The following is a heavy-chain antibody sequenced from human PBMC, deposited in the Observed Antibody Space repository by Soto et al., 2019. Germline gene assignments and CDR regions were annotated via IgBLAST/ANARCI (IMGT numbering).Heavy chain of an antibody. CDR1: GGSISRYF. J-gene: IGHJ5*02. D-gene: IGHD2-21*01. CDR2: IFYTGST. Sequence: SETLSLTCTVSGGSISRYFWSCLRQSPGKGLEWIGYIFYTGSTTYNPSLKSRVTISIDTSKNQLALKLSSLTAADTAVYYCAHFSDLEWFDPWGQGNLVTVS. V-gene: IGHV4-59*12. CDR3: AHFSDLEWFDP.